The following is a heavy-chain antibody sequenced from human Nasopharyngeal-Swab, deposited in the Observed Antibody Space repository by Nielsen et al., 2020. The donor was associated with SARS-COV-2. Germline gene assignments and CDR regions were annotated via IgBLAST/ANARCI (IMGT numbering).Heavy chain of an antibody. CDR1: GGSFSGYY. CDR3: ARDRYYGSGSYPYGMDV. J-gene: IGHJ6*02. D-gene: IGHD3-10*01. CDR2: INHSGST. V-gene: IGHV4-34*01. Sequence: GSLRLSCAVYGGSFSGYYWSWIRQPPGKGLEWIGEINHSGSTNYNPSLKSRVTISVDTSKNQFSLKLSSVTAADTAVYYCARDRYYGSGSYPYGMDVWGQGTTVTVSS.